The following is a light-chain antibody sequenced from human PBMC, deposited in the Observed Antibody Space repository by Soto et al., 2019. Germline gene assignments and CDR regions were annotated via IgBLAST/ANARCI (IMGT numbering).Light chain of an antibody. J-gene: IGKJ2*01. V-gene: IGKV3-15*01. CDR1: QSVRSN. CDR3: QQYNDWPPYT. CDR2: DAS. Sequence: EIVMTKSPATLYVSPGERATLSCRASQSVRSNLAWYQQKPGQPPRLLIYDASTRATGIPARFSGSASVTEFTIIISSLQSEDFEVDYCQQYNDWPPYTFGQGTKLEIK.